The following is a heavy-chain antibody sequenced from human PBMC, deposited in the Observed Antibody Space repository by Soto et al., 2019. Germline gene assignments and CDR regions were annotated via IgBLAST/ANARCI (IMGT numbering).Heavy chain of an antibody. D-gene: IGHD5-18*01. CDR2: VCNSGNT. J-gene: IGHJ4*02. Sequence: SETLSLTCTVSGVSSNNYCLSWVRQSPGKGLEWIGYVCNSGNTDHNSSLKSRITMSLDTSKTQFLLSLTSVTAADKAVYYCARGYGRNFDYWGQGTLVTVSS. V-gene: IGHV4-59*12. CDR3: ARGYGRNFDY. CDR1: GVSSNNYC.